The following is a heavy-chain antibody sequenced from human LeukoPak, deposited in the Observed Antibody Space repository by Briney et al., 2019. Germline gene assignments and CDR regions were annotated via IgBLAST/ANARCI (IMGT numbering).Heavy chain of an antibody. V-gene: IGHV3-21*01. Sequence: GGSLRLSCAASGFTFSTYSMNWVRQAPGKGLEWVSSISTSSSYIYYADSVKGRFTISRDNAKNSLYLQMNSLRAEDTAVYYCAKDFPHYYESSHGMDAWGQGTTVTVSS. D-gene: IGHD3-22*01. CDR3: AKDFPHYYESSHGMDA. CDR1: GFTFSTYS. CDR2: ISTSSSYI. J-gene: IGHJ6*02.